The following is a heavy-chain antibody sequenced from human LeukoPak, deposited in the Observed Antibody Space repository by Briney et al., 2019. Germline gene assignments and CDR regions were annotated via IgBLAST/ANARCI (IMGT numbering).Heavy chain of an antibody. CDR1: GGSFSGYY. CDR3: GRGPLYYYYGSGSNMDV. Sequence: SETLSLTCAVYGGSFSGYYWSWIRQPPGKGLEWIGEINHSGSTNYNPSLKSRVTISVDTSKNQFSLKLSSVTAADTAVYYCGRGPLYYYYGSGSNMDVWGKGTTVTVSS. J-gene: IGHJ6*03. D-gene: IGHD3-10*01. CDR2: INHSGST. V-gene: IGHV4-34*01.